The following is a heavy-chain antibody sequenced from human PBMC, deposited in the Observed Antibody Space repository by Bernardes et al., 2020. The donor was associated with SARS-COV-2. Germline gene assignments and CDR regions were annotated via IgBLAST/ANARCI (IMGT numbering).Heavy chain of an antibody. Sequence: GGSLRLSCAASGFTFSSYGIHWVRQAPGKGLEWVAVIWYDGSNKYYADSVKGRFTISRDNSKNTLYLQMNSLRDEDTAVYYCARTAYTYGHTNYYFDYWGQGTLVTVSS. CDR3: ARTAYTYGHTNYYFDY. V-gene: IGHV3-33*01. J-gene: IGHJ4*02. CDR2: IWYDGSNK. CDR1: GFTFSSYG. D-gene: IGHD5-18*01.